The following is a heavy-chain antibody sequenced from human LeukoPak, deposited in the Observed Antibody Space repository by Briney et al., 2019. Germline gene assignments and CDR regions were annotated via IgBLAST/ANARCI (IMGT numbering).Heavy chain of an antibody. Sequence: GGSLRFSCAASGFTFSSSGMHWVRQAPGKGLEWVAFIRYDGSNKYYADSVKGRFTISRDNSKNTLYLQMNSLRAEDTAVYYCAREAPGIAASNNWFDPWGQGTLVTVSS. D-gene: IGHD6-13*01. V-gene: IGHV3-30*02. CDR2: IRYDGSNK. J-gene: IGHJ5*02. CDR1: GFTFSSSG. CDR3: AREAPGIAASNNWFDP.